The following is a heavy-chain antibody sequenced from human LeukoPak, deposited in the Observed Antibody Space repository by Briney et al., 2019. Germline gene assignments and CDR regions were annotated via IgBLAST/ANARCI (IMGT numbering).Heavy chain of an antibody. J-gene: IGHJ4*02. D-gene: IGHD6-6*01. V-gene: IGHV4-59*08. Sequence: GSLRLSCAASGFTFSSYSMNWVRQAPGKGLEWIGYIYYSGSTNYNPSLKSRVTISIDTSKNQFSLKLSSVTAADTAVYYCARRVYSSSSIDCWGQGTLVTVSS. CDR1: GFTFSSYS. CDR2: IYYSGST. CDR3: ARRVYSSSSIDC.